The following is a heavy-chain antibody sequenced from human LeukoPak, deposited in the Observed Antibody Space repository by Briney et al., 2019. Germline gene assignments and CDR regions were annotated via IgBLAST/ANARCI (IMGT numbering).Heavy chain of an antibody. V-gene: IGHV4-31*03. CDR2: IHPSGVL. D-gene: IGHD3-22*01. Sequence: SETLSLTCTVSGGSISSGDQYWNWIRQSPGKGLEWIGSIHPSGVLYNNPSLESRVTISIDTSKNQFSLNLNSVTAADTAVYFCSRGLDSRKLGYWGQGTLVTVSS. CDR1: GGSISSGDQY. CDR3: SRGLDSRKLGY. J-gene: IGHJ4*02.